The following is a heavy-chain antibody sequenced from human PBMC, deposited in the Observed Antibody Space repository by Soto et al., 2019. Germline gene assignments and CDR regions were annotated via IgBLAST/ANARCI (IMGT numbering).Heavy chain of an antibody. D-gene: IGHD3-22*01. CDR1: GFTFSGSA. CDR2: IRSKANSYAT. Sequence: EVQLVESGGGLVQPGGSLKLSCAASGFTFSGSAMHWVRQASGKGLEWVGRIRSKANSYATAYAASVKGRFTISRDDSKYTAYLQMNSLKTEDTDVYYCTRSHYYDSSGYVGEPGADGDDAFDIWGQGTMVTVS. CDR3: TRSHYYDSSGYVGEPGADGDDAFDI. J-gene: IGHJ3*02. V-gene: IGHV3-73*02.